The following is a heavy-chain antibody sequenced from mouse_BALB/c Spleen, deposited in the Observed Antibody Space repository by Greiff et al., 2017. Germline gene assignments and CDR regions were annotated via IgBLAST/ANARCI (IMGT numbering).Heavy chain of an antibody. J-gene: IGHJ4*01. CDR1: GYSITSDYA. CDR2: ISYSGST. D-gene: IGHD4-1*01. CDR3: ARNWDYYAMDY. Sequence: VQLKESGPGLVKPSQSLSLTCTVTGYSITSDYAWNWIRQFPGNKLEWMGYISYSGSTSYNPSLKSRISITRDTSKNQFFLQLNSVTTEDTATYYCARNWDYYAMDYWGQGTSVTVSS. V-gene: IGHV3-2*02.